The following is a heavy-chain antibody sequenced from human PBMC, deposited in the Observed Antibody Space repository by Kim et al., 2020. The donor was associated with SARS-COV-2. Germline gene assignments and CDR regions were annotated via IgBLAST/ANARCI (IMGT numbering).Heavy chain of an antibody. Sequence: GGSLRLSCAASGFTFSSYAMHWVRQAPGKGLEWVAVISYDGSNKYYADSVKGRFTISRDNSKNTLYLQMNSLRAEDTAVYYCARAGGTYYYGSGSLDAFDIWGQGTMVTVSS. CDR1: GFTFSSYA. D-gene: IGHD3-10*01. V-gene: IGHV3-30-3*01. J-gene: IGHJ3*02. CDR2: ISYDGSNK. CDR3: ARAGGTYYYGSGSLDAFDI.